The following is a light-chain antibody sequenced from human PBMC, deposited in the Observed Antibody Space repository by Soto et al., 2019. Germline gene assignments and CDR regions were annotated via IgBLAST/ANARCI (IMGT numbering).Light chain of an antibody. V-gene: IGKV1-5*03. J-gene: IGKJ1*01. Sequence: DIQMTQSPSTLSASVGDRVTITCRASQSISSWLAWYQQKPGKAPKLLIYKASSLESGVPSRFRGSGSGTEYTLTSSSLQPDNVATYYCQQYNTLWTFGQGTKVEIK. CDR1: QSISSW. CDR3: QQYNTLWT. CDR2: KAS.